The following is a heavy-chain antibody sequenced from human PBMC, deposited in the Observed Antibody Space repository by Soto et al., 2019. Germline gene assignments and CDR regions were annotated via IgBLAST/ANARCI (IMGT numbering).Heavy chain of an antibody. CDR2: ISGSGDTT. Sequence: GGSLRLSCTASGFTFSSYAMSWVRQAPGKGLEWVSVISGSGDTTYYSYSVKGRFTISRYNSKNTLYLQMNILRVEDTAVYYCANVPGPGYCRSTSCPFDYWGQGTLVTVSS. CDR3: ANVPGPGYCRSTSCPFDY. V-gene: IGHV3-23*01. D-gene: IGHD2-2*03. J-gene: IGHJ4*02. CDR1: GFTFSSYA.